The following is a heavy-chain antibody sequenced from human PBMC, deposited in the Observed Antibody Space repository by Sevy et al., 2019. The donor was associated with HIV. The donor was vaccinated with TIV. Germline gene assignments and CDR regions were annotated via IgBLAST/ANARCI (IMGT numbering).Heavy chain of an antibody. CDR1: GFTFGDYA. D-gene: IGHD3-3*01. V-gene: IGHV3-49*03. J-gene: IGHJ6*02. CDR2: IRSKAYGGTT. Sequence: GGSLRLSCTASGFTFGDYAMSWFRQAPGKWLEWVGFIRSKAYGGTTEYAASVKGRFTISRDDYKSIVYLQMNSLKTEDTAVYYCTRPATRYYDFWSGYYDYGMDVWGQGTTVTVSS. CDR3: TRPATRYYDFWSGYYDYGMDV.